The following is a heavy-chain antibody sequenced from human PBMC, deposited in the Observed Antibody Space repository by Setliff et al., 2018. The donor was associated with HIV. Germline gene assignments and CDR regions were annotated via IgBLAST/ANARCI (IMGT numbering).Heavy chain of an antibody. D-gene: IGHD6-19*01. CDR2: ISAYNGNT. V-gene: IGHV1-18*01. J-gene: IGHJ6*02. Sequence: ASVKVSCKASGYTFTSYGISWVRQAPGQGLEWMGWISAYNGNTNYAQKLQGRVTMTTDTSTSTAYMELRSLRSEDTAVYYCARLGSGWSDSYYYAMDVWGQGTTVT. CDR3: ARLGSGWSDSYYYAMDV. CDR1: GYTFTSYG.